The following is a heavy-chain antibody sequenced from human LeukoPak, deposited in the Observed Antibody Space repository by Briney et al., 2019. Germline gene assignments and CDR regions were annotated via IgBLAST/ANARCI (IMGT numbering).Heavy chain of an antibody. Sequence: ASVKVSCKASGGTFSSYAISWVRQAPGQGLEWMGRIIPILGIANYAQKFQGRVTITADKSTSTAYMELSSLRSEDTAVYYCARDQSGVVIGRRGIDYWGQGTLVTVSS. CDR1: GGTFSSYA. V-gene: IGHV1-69*04. J-gene: IGHJ4*02. CDR3: ARDQSGVVIGRRGIDY. D-gene: IGHD3-3*01. CDR2: IIPILGIA.